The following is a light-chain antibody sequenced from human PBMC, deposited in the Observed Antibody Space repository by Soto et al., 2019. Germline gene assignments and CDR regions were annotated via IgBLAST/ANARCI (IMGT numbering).Light chain of an antibody. CDR3: QQYGSSHLT. CDR1: QSVSSSY. Sequence: EIVLTQSPGTLSLSLGERATLSCRASQSVSSSYLAWYQQKPGQAPRLLIYGASSRATGIPDRFSGSGSGTEFTLTIGRLEPEDFALYYCQQYGSSHLTFGGGTKVEIK. J-gene: IGKJ4*01. CDR2: GAS. V-gene: IGKV3-20*01.